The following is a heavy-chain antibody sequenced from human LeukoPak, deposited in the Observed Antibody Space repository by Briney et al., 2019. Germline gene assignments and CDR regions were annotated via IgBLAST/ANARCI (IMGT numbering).Heavy chain of an antibody. J-gene: IGHJ4*02. CDR3: ARGNYDSSGYYQNYFDY. V-gene: IGHV4-59*01. CDR1: GGSISSYY. CDR2: IYYSGST. Sequence: SETLSLTCTVSGGSISSYYWSWIRQPPGKGLEWIGYIYYSGSTNYNPSLKSRVSISVDTPKNQFSLKLSSVTAADTAVYYCARGNYDSSGYYQNYFDYWGQGTLVTVSS. D-gene: IGHD3-22*01.